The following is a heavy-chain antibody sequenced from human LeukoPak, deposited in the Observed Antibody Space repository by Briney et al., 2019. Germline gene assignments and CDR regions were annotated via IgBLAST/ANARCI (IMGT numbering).Heavy chain of an antibody. CDR1: GGTFSSYA. V-gene: IGHV1-69*05. D-gene: IGHD3-22*01. Sequence: SVKVSCKASGGTFSSYAISWVRQAPGQGLEWMGRIIPIFGTANYAQKFQGRVTITTDESTSTAYMELSSLRPEDTAVYYCARDRAGITMIVVVDDAFDIWGQGTMVTVSS. CDR2: IIPIFGTA. J-gene: IGHJ3*02. CDR3: ARDRAGITMIVVVDDAFDI.